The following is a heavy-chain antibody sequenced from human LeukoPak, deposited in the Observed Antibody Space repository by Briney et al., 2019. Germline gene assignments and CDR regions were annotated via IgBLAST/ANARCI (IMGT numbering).Heavy chain of an antibody. CDR1: GYSVTSYW. J-gene: IGHJ4*02. CDR2: NDPNDSYT. D-gene: IGHD1-26*01. V-gene: IGHV5-10-1*01. Sequence: GESLKISCKGSGYSVTSYWINWVRQVAGKGLEWMGKNDPNDSYTKYSPSFQGHVTMSADKSLSTTYLHWSSLRASDTAMYYCASSDIFDYWGQGTLVTVSS. CDR3: ASSDIFDY.